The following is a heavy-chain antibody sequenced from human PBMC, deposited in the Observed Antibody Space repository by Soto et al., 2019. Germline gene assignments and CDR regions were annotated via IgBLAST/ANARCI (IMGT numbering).Heavy chain of an antibody. CDR1: GWSFSGYY. V-gene: IGHV4-34*01. J-gene: IGHJ6*03. Sequence: SETLSLTCAVYGWSFSGYYWSWIRQPPGKGLEWIGEINHSGSTNYNPSLKSRVTISVDTSKNQFSLKLSSVTAADTAVYYCAVWFGESNYYYYMDVWGKGTTVTVSS. CDR3: AVWFGESNYYYYMDV. D-gene: IGHD3-10*01. CDR2: INHSGST.